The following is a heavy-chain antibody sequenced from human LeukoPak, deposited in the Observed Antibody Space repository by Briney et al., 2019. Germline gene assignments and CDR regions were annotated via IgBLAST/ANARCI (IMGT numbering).Heavy chain of an antibody. J-gene: IGHJ4*02. V-gene: IGHV7-4-1*02. CDR2: INTDTGNP. Sequence: ASVKVSCKASGYTFTTYAMNWVRQAPGQGLEWMGWINTDTGNPTYAQGFTGRFVFSLDTSVSTTYLQISSLKAEDTAVYYCARALRYYDFWSGYSFDYWGQGTLVTVSS. CDR1: GYTFTTYA. D-gene: IGHD3-3*01. CDR3: ARALRYYDFWSGYSFDY.